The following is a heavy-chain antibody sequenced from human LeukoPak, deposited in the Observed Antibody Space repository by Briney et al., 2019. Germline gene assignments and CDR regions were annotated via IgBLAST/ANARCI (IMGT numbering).Heavy chain of an antibody. V-gene: IGHV1-18*01. Sequence: ASVKVSCKASGYTFTSYGISWVRQAPGQGLEWMGWISAYNGNTNYAQKLQGRVTMTTDTSTSTVYMELSSLRSEDTAVYYCARGYDSSLPYYFDYWGQGTLVTVSS. CDR1: GYTFTSYG. CDR2: ISAYNGNT. J-gene: IGHJ4*02. CDR3: ARGYDSSLPYYFDY. D-gene: IGHD3-22*01.